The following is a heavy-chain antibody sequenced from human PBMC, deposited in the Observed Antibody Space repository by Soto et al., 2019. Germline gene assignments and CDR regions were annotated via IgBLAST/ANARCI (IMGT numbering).Heavy chain of an antibody. Sequence: EVQVLESGGNLVQPGGSLRLSCVASGVSFSSYGLSWLRQAPGKGLEWVSSVSGSGGTTYYADSVRGRFTVSRNSSDNTLYLQMKSLRAEDTAVYYCAKGPLRWNYGGDWFDTWGQGTLVTVSS. CDR1: GVSFSSYG. CDR3: AKGPLRWNYGGDWFDT. J-gene: IGHJ5*02. D-gene: IGHD1-7*01. V-gene: IGHV3-23*01. CDR2: VSGSGGTT.